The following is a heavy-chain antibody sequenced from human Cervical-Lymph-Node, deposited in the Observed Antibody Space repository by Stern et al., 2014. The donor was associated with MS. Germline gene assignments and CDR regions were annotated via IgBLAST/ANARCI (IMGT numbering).Heavy chain of an antibody. D-gene: IGHD5-12*01. V-gene: IGHV3-33*01. CDR1: GFTSSSYG. CDR3: ARVLSGYDSPDY. Sequence: VQLVESGGGVVQPGRSLRLSCAASGFTSSSYGMHWVRQAPGKGLEWVAVIWYDGSNKYYADSVKGRFTISRDNSKNTLYLQMNSLRAEDTAVYYCARVLSGYDSPDYWGQGTLVTVSS. J-gene: IGHJ4*02. CDR2: IWYDGSNK.